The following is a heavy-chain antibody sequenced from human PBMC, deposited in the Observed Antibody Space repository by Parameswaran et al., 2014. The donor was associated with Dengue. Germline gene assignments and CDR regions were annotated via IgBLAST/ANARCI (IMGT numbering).Heavy chain of an antibody. CDR1: GGSFSGYY. J-gene: IGHJ4*02. Sequence: SETLSLTCAVYGGSFSGYYWSWIRQPPGKGLEWIGEINHSGSTNYNPSLKSRVTISVDTSKNQFSLKLSSVTAADTAVYYCARGLGYSYGRSNFDYWGQGTLVTVSS. CDR2: INHSGST. V-gene: IGHV4-34*01. CDR3: ARGLGYSYGRSNFDY. D-gene: IGHD5-18*01.